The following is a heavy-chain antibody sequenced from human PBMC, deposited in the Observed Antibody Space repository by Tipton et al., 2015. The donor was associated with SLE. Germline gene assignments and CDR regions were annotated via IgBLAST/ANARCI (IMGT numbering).Heavy chain of an antibody. CDR3: AIVPPVPYWSFDL. V-gene: IGHV3-23*03. CDR1: GFTFYSFA. Sequence: TLRLSCAASGFTFYSFAMSWVRQAPGKGLEWVSLISSAGKIYYTDSVKGRFTISRDNSKNTLYLQMNSLGADDTAVYYCAIVPPVPYWSFDLWGPCPQVT. J-gene: IGHJ2*01. CDR2: ISSAGKI.